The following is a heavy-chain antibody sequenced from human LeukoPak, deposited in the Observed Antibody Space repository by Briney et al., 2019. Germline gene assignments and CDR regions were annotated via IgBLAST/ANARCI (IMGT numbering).Heavy chain of an antibody. CDR2: INPNSGGT. V-gene: IGHV1-2*02. CDR1: GYTFTGYY. D-gene: IGHD1-26*01. J-gene: IGHJ4*02. Sequence: ASVKVSCKASGYTFTGYYMHWVRQAPGQGLEWMGWINPNSGGTNYAQKFQGRVTMTRDTSISTAYMELSRLRSDDTAVYYCARVATPVGGSYMGYWGQGTLVTVSS. CDR3: ARVATPVGGSYMGY.